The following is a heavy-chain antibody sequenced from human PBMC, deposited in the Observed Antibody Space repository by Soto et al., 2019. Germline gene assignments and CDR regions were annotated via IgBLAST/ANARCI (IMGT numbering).Heavy chain of an antibody. D-gene: IGHD4-4*01. V-gene: IGHV3-30-3*01. CDR2: ISSDGNNK. J-gene: IGHJ4*02. CDR1: GFTFSDYA. Sequence: GGSLRLSCAASGFTFSDYAMHWVRQAPGRGLEWVAVISSDGNNKYYADSVKGRFTSSRDNSKSTLFLQMNSLRGEDTAVYYCAREEGTMTTPTFDYWGQGTLVTVSS. CDR3: AREEGTMTTPTFDY.